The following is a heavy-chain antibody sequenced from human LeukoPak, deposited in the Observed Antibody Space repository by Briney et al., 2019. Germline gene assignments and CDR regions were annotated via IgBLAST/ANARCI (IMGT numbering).Heavy chain of an antibody. CDR2: IKQDGSEK. CDR1: RFTFSSYW. J-gene: IGHJ4*02. Sequence: GGSLRLSCAASRFTFSSYWMSWVRQAPGKGLEWVANIKQDGSEKYYVDSVKGRFTISRDNAKSSVYLQMNSLRAEDAAVYYCARWRTVQLERQYYFDYWGQGTLVTVSS. CDR3: ARWRTVQLERQYYFDY. D-gene: IGHD1-1*01. V-gene: IGHV3-7*03.